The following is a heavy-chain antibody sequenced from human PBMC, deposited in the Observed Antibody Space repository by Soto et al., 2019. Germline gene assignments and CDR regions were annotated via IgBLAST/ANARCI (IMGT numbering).Heavy chain of an antibody. V-gene: IGHV3-7*05. J-gene: IGHJ3*02. CDR3: ARDVSPGSSSLYLDAFDI. CDR2: INRDGSKK. Sequence: DVQLEESGGDLVQPGGSLRLSCAASGFTLSAYWMTWVRQALGKGLEWVANINRDGSKKSYLDSVRGRFTISRDNVGNSLYLQMDSLRADDTALYYCARDVSPGSSSLYLDAFDIWGQGTMVTVSS. D-gene: IGHD6-13*01. CDR1: GFTLSAYW.